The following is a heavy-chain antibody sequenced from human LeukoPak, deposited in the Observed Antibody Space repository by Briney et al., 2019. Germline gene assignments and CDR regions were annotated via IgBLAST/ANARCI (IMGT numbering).Heavy chain of an antibody. CDR3: ARMSGYSYGYFKDP. D-gene: IGHD5-18*01. Sequence: NPSETLSLTCTVSGGSISSSSYYWGWIRQPPGKGLEWIGSIYYSGSTYYNPSLKSRVTISVDTSKNQFSLKLSSVTAADTAVYYCARMSGYSYGYFKDPWGQGTLVTVSS. V-gene: IGHV4-39*01. CDR1: GGSISSSSYY. J-gene: IGHJ5*02. CDR2: IYYSGST.